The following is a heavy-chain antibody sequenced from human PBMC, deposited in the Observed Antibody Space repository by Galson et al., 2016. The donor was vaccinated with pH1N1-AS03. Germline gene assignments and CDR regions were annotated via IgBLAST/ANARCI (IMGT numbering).Heavy chain of an antibody. CDR3: AKDLHFYDSYYLDH. D-gene: IGHD2/OR15-2a*01. Sequence: SLRLSCAASGFTFNRHAMHWVRQAPGKGLEWVAIMSYDGSTKYYTDSVRARFTISRDNSKKTLYLHMSSLRAEDTAVYYCAKDLHFYDSYYLDHWGRGTLVIVSS. J-gene: IGHJ4*02. V-gene: IGHV3-30*18. CDR2: MSYDGSTK. CDR1: GFTFNRHA.